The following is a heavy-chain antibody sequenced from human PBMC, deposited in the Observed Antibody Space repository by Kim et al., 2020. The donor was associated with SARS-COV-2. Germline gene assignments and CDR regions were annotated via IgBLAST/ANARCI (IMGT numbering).Heavy chain of an antibody. CDR2: IYHSGST. CDR3: ASIAARPGTARTIDY. Sequence: SETLSLTCAVSGGSISSSNWWCWVRQPPGKGLEWIGVIYHSGSTNYNPSLKSRVTISVDKSKNQFSLKLSSVTAADTAVYYCASIAARPGTARTIDYWGQGTLVTVSS. D-gene: IGHD6-6*01. J-gene: IGHJ4*02. CDR1: GGSISSSNW. V-gene: IGHV4-4*02.